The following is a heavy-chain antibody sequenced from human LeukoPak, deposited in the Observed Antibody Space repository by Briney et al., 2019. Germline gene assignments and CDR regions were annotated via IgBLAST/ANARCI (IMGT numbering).Heavy chain of an antibody. J-gene: IGHJ4*02. V-gene: IGHV3-7*01. Sequence: GGSLRLSCAASGFTFSSYWMSWVRQAPGKGLEWVANIKQDGSEKYYVDSVKGRFTISRDNAKNSLYLQMNSLRAEDTAVYYCARDRGRYYYGSGSYYPDYWGQGTLVTVSS. D-gene: IGHD3-10*01. CDR2: IKQDGSEK. CDR1: GFTFSSYW. CDR3: ARDRGRYYYGSGSYYPDY.